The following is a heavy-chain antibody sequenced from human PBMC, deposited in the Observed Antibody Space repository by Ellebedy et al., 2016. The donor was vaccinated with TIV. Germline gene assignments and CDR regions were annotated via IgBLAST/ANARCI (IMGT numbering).Heavy chain of an antibody. V-gene: IGHV4-59*08. J-gene: IGHJ4*02. Sequence: MPSETLSLTCTVSGGSISSYYWSWIRQPPGKGLEWIGYICYSGSTNYNPSLKSRVTISVDTSKNQFSLKLSSVTAADTAVYYCALEGYCSGGSCQYDYWGQGTLVTVSS. D-gene: IGHD2-15*01. CDR2: ICYSGST. CDR1: GGSISSYY. CDR3: ALEGYCSGGSCQYDY.